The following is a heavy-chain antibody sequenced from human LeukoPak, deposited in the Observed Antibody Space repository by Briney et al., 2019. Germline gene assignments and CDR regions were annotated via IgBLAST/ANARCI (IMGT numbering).Heavy chain of an antibody. V-gene: IGHV3-15*01. CDR1: GFTFSADW. CDR2: IKSKSDGGKA. D-gene: IGHD6-19*01. CDR3: ATGGSAWSFDY. J-gene: IGHJ4*02. Sequence: GGSLRLSCAASGFTFSADWMSWVRQAPGKGLEWVGHIKSKSDGGKADYGAPVKGRFTISRDDSKDTVHLQMNSLKSEDTAVYYCATGGSAWSFDYWGQGILVTVSS.